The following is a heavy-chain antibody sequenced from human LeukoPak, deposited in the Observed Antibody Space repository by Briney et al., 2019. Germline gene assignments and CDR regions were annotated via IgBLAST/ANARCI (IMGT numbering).Heavy chain of an antibody. J-gene: IGHJ5*02. V-gene: IGHV4-34*01. CDR2: INHSGST. CDR1: GGSFSGYY. D-gene: IGHD5-12*01. CDR3: ARRRWLRGFDP. Sequence: SETLSLTCAVYGGSFSGYYWSWIRQPPGKGLEWIGEINHSGSTNYNPSLKSRVTISVDTSKNQFSLKLSSVTAADTAVYYCARRRWLRGFDPWGQGTLVTVSS.